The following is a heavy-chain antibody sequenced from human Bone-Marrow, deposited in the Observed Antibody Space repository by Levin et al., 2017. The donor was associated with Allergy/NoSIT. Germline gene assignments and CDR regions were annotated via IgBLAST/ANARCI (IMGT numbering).Heavy chain of an antibody. CDR2: ISSYGGST. CDR3: ASGGTHGQIIDY. CDR1: GFTFTSHL. D-gene: IGHD2-8*01. J-gene: IGHJ4*02. Sequence: PGGSLRLSCVASGFTFTSHLMHWVRQAPGKGLEYVSAISSYGGSTYYANFVKGRFTISRDNSKNTLYLQMGSLRAEDMAVYYCASGGTHGQIIDYWGQGTLVTVSS. V-gene: IGHV3-64*01.